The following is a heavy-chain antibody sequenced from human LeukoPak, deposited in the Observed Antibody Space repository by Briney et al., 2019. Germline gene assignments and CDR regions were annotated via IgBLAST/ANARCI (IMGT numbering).Heavy chain of an antibody. Sequence: SETLSLTCTVSGGSISGFYWTWVRQPPGEGREGIGRIHSSGSTNYSPSLKGRVTISVDTSKSHCSLRLSSVTAADTAVYYCARDHWGLSSTTGASDIWGQGTMVTVSS. CDR2: IHSSGST. CDR3: ARDHWGLSSTTGASDI. V-gene: IGHV4-4*07. D-gene: IGHD2-2*01. CDR1: GGSISGFY. J-gene: IGHJ3*02.